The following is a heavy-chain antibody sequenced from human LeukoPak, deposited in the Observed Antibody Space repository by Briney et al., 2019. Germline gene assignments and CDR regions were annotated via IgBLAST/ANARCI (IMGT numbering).Heavy chain of an antibody. CDR1: GVTFGDYA. CDR2: ISWNSDNI. Sequence: GRSLRLSCAASGVTFGDYAMHWVRQAPGKGLEWVSGISWNSDNIGYADSVKGRFTISRDNAKNSLYLQMNSLRAEDTAVYYCARYAVAGTFGFDYWGQGTLVTVSS. J-gene: IGHJ4*02. D-gene: IGHD6-19*01. V-gene: IGHV3-9*01. CDR3: ARYAVAGTFGFDY.